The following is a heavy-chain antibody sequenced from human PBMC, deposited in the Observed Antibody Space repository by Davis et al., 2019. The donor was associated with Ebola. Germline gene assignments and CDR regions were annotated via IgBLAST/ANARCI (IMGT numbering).Heavy chain of an antibody. CDR1: GFTVSSNY. J-gene: IGHJ6*03. D-gene: IGHD6-6*01. CDR3: ARDPTYGSSSPNYYMDV. Sequence: GESLKISCAASGFTVSSNYMSWVRQAPGKGLEWVSVIYSGGSTYYADSVKGRFTISRDNSKNTLYLQMNSLRAEDTAVYYCARDPTYGSSSPNYYMDVWGKGTTVTVSS. CDR2: IYSGGST. V-gene: IGHV3-53*01.